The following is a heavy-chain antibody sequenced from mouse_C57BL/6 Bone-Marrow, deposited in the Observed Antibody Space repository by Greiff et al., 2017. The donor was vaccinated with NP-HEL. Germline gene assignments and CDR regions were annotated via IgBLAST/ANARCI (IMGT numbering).Heavy chain of an antibody. CDR2: ISYDGSN. CDR1: GYSITSGYY. V-gene: IGHV3-6*01. D-gene: IGHD1-1*01. Sequence: EVQLVESGPGLVKPSQSLSLTCSVTGYSITSGYYWNWIRQFPGNKLEWMGYISYDGSNNYNPSLKNRISITRDTSKNQFFLKLNSVTTEDTATYYCARWGYYGSSLYAMDYWGQGTSVTVSS. J-gene: IGHJ4*01. CDR3: ARWGYYGSSLYAMDY.